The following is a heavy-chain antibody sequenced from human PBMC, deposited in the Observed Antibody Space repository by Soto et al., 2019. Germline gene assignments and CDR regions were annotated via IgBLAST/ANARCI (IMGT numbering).Heavy chain of an antibody. CDR3: AREEVDYYENIVYYFHH. V-gene: IGHV4-4*07. J-gene: IGHJ1*01. CDR2: IYRSGST. D-gene: IGHD3-22*01. Sequence: SETLSLTCTVSGDSISSYYWSWIRQPAGKGLEWIGRIYRSGSTKYNPSLKSRVTVSADTSKNQFSLNVRSVTAADTAVYYCAREEVDYYENIVYYFHHWGQGILVTVSS. CDR1: GDSISSYY.